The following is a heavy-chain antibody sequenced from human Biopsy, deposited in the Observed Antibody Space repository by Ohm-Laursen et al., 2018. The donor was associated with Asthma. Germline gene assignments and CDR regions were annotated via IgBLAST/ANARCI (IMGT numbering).Heavy chain of an antibody. CDR2: IHNSGNT. CDR1: GGSISSAY. J-gene: IGHJ5*02. V-gene: IGHV4-59*01. CDR3: ARGQGRGIQLWSLDP. Sequence: SETLSLTCPVSGGSISSAYWSWLRQSPGKGLEWIGYIHNSGNTNYNPSLKSRVTISLDTSKNHFSLRLSFVTAADTAVYFCARGQGRGIQLWSLDPWGQGILVTVSS. D-gene: IGHD5-18*01.